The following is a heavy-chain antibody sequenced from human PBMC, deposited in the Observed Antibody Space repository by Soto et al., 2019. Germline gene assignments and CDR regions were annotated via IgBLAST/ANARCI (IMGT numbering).Heavy chain of an antibody. CDR2: ISGSGGST. CDR1: GFTFNSYA. Sequence: GGSLRLSCAASGFTFNSYAMSWVRQAPGKGLEWVSAISGSGGSTYYADSVKGRFTISRDNSKNTLYLQMNSLRAEDTAVYYCAKTYYYYDSSGYVDYWGQGTLVTVSS. CDR3: AKTYYYYDSSGYVDY. J-gene: IGHJ4*02. V-gene: IGHV3-23*01. D-gene: IGHD3-22*01.